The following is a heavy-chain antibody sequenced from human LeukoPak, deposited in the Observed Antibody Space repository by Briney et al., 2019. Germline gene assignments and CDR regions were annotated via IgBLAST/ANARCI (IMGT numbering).Heavy chain of an antibody. CDR1: GFTFINYG. Sequence: GGSLRLSCTASGFTFINYGMNWVRQAPGKGLVWVSRINSDGSSTSYADSVKGRFTISRDNAKNTLYLQMNSLRAEDTAVYYCAREEARSSSWPEVDRFDPWGQGTLVTVSS. J-gene: IGHJ5*02. CDR2: INSDGSST. D-gene: IGHD6-13*01. CDR3: AREEARSSSWPEVDRFDP. V-gene: IGHV3-74*01.